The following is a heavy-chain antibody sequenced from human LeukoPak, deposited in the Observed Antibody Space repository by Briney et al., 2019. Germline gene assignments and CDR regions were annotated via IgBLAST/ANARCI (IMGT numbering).Heavy chain of an antibody. Sequence: GGSLRLTCAASGFTFSSYAMHWVRQAPGKGLERVAVISYDGSNKYYADSVKGRFTISRDNSKNTLYLQMNSMRAEDTAVYYCARGRYGSGSKSGMDVWGKGTTVTVSS. D-gene: IGHD3-10*01. J-gene: IGHJ6*04. V-gene: IGHV3-30*04. CDR3: ARGRYGSGSKSGMDV. CDR2: ISYDGSNK. CDR1: GFTFSSYA.